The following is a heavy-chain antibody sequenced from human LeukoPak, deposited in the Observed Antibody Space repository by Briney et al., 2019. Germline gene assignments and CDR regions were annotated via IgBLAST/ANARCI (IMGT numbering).Heavy chain of an antibody. CDR2: IYYSGST. V-gene: IGHV4-39*07. J-gene: IGHJ4*02. CDR1: GGSISSSSYY. CDR3: ATYDYGDYGFDY. Sequence: PSETLSLTCTVSGGSISSSSYYWGWIRQPPGEGLEWIGSIYYSGSTYYNPSLKSRVTISVDTSKNQFSLKLSSVTAADTAVYYCATYDYGDYGFDYWGQGTLVTVSS. D-gene: IGHD4-17*01.